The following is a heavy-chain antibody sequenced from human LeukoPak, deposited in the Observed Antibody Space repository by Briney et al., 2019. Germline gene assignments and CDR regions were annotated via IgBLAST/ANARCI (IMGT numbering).Heavy chain of an antibody. D-gene: IGHD1-26*01. J-gene: IGHJ4*02. CDR1: GSSFSDTY. V-gene: IGHV3-15*07. Sequence: GGSLRLSCAASGSSFSDTYINWVRQIPGTGLEWVGLIKNKADRGEIEYAAPVKDRFTISRDDSKNTVYLQMSSLKTEDTAVYYCTTESSGSLPYWGQGTLVTVYS. CDR3: TTESSGSLPY. CDR2: IKNKADRGEI.